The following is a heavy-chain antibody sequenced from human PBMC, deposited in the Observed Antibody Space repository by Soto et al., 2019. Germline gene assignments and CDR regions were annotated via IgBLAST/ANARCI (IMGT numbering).Heavy chain of an antibody. D-gene: IGHD2-15*01. J-gene: IGHJ4*02. CDR3: ARRDSSPHYRD. CDR1: GGYISSSSHY. Sequence: QLQLQESGPGLVKPSETQSLTCTVPGGYISSSSHYWGWIRQPPGKGLEWIGTIYHSGSTYSNPSLKSRVTISVDTSKNQFSLKLSSVTAADTAVYYCARRDSSPHYRDWGQGTLVTVSS. V-gene: IGHV4-39*01. CDR2: IYHSGST.